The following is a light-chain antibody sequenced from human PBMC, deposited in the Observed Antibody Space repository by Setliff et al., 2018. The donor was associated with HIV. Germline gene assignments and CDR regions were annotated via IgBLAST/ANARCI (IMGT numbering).Light chain of an antibody. CDR1: ISDIGGYNY. Sequence: QSALTQPASVSGSPGQSITISCTGTISDIGGYNYVSWYQHPPGKAPKLMIYDVTNRPSGVSDRFSGSKSGNTASLTISGLQAEDEADYYCNSYTSTTFYVFGSGTKV. J-gene: IGLJ1*01. CDR3: NSYTSTTFYV. V-gene: IGLV2-14*03. CDR2: DVT.